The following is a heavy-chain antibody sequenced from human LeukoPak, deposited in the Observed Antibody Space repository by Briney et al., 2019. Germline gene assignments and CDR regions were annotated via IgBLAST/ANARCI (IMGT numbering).Heavy chain of an antibody. CDR1: GDSVANDFF. V-gene: IGHV4-38-2*02. D-gene: IGHD3-16*01. Sequence: SETLSLTCTVSGDSVANDFFWGWVRQPPGKELEWIGSFCLGRDTYYRPSLKSRVTISVDTSKNQFSLNLNSVTAADTAVYYCARWASISRQPGGFFDHWGQGTLVTVSS. CDR2: FCLGRDT. J-gene: IGHJ4*02. CDR3: ARWASISRQPGGFFDH.